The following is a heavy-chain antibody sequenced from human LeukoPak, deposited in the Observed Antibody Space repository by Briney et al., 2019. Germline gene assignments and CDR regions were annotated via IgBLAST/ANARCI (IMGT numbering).Heavy chain of an antibody. D-gene: IGHD6-13*01. J-gene: IGHJ6*02. V-gene: IGHV3-21*01. CDR2: ISSSSSYI. CDR3: AREHSSSWYYYYGMDV. CDR1: GFTFSSYS. Sequence: GGSLRLSCAASGFTFSSYSMNWVRQAPGKGLEWVSSISSSSSYIYYADSVKGRFTISRDNAKNSLYLQMNSLRAEDTAVYYRAREHSSSWYYYYGMDVWGQGTTVTVSS.